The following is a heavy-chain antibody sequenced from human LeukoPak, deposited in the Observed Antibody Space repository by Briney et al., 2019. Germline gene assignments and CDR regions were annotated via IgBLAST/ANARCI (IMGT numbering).Heavy chain of an antibody. V-gene: IGHV3-30*18. CDR3: AKDYGDYRYNFDY. D-gene: IGHD4-17*01. J-gene: IGHJ4*02. CDR1: GFTFSSYG. CDR2: ISYDGSNK. Sequence: GGSLRLSCAASGFTFSSYGMHWVRQAPGKGLEWVAVISYDGSNKYYADSVKGRFTISRDNSKNTLYLQMNSLRAEDTAVYYCAKDYGDYRYNFDYWGQGTLVNVSS.